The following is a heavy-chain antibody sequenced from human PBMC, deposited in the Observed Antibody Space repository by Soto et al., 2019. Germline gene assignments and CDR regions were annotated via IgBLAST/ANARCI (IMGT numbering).Heavy chain of an antibody. D-gene: IGHD2-21*02. CDR1: GGSIRSGGYY. CDR3: ARGFQSGGGNSGFDY. V-gene: IGHV4-31*03. Sequence: LSLTCTVSGGSIRSGGYYWSWIRQHPGKGLEWIGYIYYSGSTYYNPSLKSRVTISVDTSKDQFSLKLSSVTAADTAVYYCARGFQSGGGNSGFDYWGQGTLVTVSS. J-gene: IGHJ4*02. CDR2: IYYSGST.